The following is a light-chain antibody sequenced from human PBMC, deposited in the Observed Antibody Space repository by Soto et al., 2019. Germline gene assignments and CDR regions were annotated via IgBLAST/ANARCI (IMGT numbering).Light chain of an antibody. Sequence: QSALTQPASVSGSPGQSITISCTGTSSDVGGYNYVSWYQQHPGKAPKLLICDVTNRPSGVSNRFSGSKSGNTACLTISGLQTEDEAEYYCSSFASSIPLVFGGGTKVTVL. CDR3: SSFASSIPLV. CDR2: DVT. V-gene: IGLV2-14*03. CDR1: SSDVGGYNY. J-gene: IGLJ2*01.